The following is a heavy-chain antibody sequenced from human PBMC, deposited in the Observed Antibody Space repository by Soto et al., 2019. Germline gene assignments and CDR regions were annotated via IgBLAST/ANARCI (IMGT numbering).Heavy chain of an antibody. D-gene: IGHD6-19*01. CDR2: ISYDGSSQ. CDR3: AREYSRGWLNWFDP. CDR1: GFTFSSYW. V-gene: IGHV3-30*19. J-gene: IGHJ5*02. Sequence: PGGSLRLSCAASGFTFSSYWMSWVRQAPGKGLEWVSVISYDGSSQYYADSVKGRFTISRDKSKNTLYLQMNSLRPEDTAVYYYAREYSRGWLNWFDPWGQGTLVTVSS.